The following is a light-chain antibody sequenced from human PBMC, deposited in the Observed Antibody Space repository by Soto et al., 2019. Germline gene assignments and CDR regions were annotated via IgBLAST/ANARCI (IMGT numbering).Light chain of an antibody. CDR1: QSVSSSY. J-gene: IGKJ1*01. CDR2: GAS. Sequence: PGERVTLSCSASQSVSSSYLTWYQQKPGQAPRLVIYGASTRATGIPARFSGSGSGTDFNLTISSLQTEDFAVYYCQQDYNLPWTFGQGTKVDIK. V-gene: IGKV3D-7*01. CDR3: QQDYNLPWT.